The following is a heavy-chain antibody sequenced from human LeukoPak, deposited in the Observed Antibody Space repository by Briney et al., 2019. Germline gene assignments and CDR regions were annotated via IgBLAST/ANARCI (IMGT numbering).Heavy chain of an antibody. CDR2: VYYSGST. D-gene: IGHD1-14*01. CDR1: GDSLSSRSDF. Sequence: SETLSLTCSVSGDSLSSRSDFWGWIRQPPGKGLEWIGSVYYSGSTYYSPSLKSRVTVSVDTSKNQFSLKLSSVTAADTAVYYCARENNHLTWFDPWGQGTLVTVSS. CDR3: ARENNHLTWFDP. J-gene: IGHJ5*02. V-gene: IGHV4-39*01.